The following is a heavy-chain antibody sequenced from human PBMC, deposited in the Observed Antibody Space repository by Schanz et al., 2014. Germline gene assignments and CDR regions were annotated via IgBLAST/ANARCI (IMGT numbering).Heavy chain of an antibody. J-gene: IGHJ4*02. D-gene: IGHD1-26*01. V-gene: IGHV3-33*01. CDR1: GFTFSSYG. Sequence: VQLVESWGGLVQPGESLRLSCAASGFTFSSYGMHWVRQAPGKGLEWVAVIWYDGNNKFYADSVKGRFIISRDNSKNTLDLQMTSLRAEDTALYYCTRDRAYHSFDYWGQGTLVTVSS. CDR2: IWYDGNNK. CDR3: TRDRAYHSFDY.